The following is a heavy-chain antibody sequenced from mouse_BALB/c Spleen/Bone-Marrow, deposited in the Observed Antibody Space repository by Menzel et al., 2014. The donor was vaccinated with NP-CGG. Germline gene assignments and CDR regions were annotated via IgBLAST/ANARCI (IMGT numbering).Heavy chain of an antibody. CDR2: LFPGSGNS. Sequence: QVQLQQSGPELVKPGASVKISCKASGYSFTCYYIHWVKQRPGQRLEWFGWLFPGSGNSKNNEKFKGKATLTVDTSSTTAYMQHSSLTSDDCSVYCCSKRDKDDDNALDYWGQGTSVTVSS. J-gene: IGHJ4*01. D-gene: IGHD2-12*01. V-gene: IGHV1-66*01. CDR1: GYSFTCYY. CDR3: SKRDKDDDNALDY.